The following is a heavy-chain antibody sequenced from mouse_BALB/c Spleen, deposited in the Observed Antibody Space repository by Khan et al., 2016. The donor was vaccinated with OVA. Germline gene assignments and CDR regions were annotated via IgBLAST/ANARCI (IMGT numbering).Heavy chain of an antibody. CDR3: ARGGSAYYRNDGDSMEY. Sequence: QIQLVQSGPELKKPGESVRISCKASGYTFTTAGIQWVQKMPGKGLKWIGRINTHSGVPKYAEDFKGRFAFSLEISGNTAYLQITNLKNENTATYFCARGGSAYYRNDGDSMEYWGQGTSVTVSS. CDR2: INTHSGVP. V-gene: IGHV9-4*02. D-gene: IGHD2-14*01. J-gene: IGHJ4*01. CDR1: GYTFTTAG.